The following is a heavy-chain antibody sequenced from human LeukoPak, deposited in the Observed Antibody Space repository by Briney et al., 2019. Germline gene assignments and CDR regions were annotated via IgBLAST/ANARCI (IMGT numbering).Heavy chain of an antibody. Sequence: GGSLRLSCAASGFTFSSYAMSWVRQAPGKGLEWVSGIGGSGGSTYYADSVKGRFTISRDNSKSTLYLQMNTLRAEDTAVYYCARRAGDTMVRGPQQYYYYYLDVWAKGPRSPSP. V-gene: IGHV3-23*01. CDR2: IGGSGGST. CDR3: ARRAGDTMVRGPQQYYYYYLDV. CDR1: GFTFSSYA. J-gene: IGHJ6*03. D-gene: IGHD3-10*01.